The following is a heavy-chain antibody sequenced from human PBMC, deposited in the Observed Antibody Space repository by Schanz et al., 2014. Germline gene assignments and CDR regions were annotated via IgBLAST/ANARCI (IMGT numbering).Heavy chain of an antibody. V-gene: IGHV3-30-3*01. CDR2: ISNDGSIK. CDR1: GFIFSSYA. Sequence: GQLAESGGGVVQPGRSLRLSCAASGFIFSSYAMHWVRQAPGKGLEWVALISNDGSIKYYADSVEGRFTISRDNSRNTLYLQMNSLRTEDTAVYYCAKGMGYCSGGTCYDYYYYGLDVWGQGTTVTVSS. D-gene: IGHD2-15*01. CDR3: AKGMGYCSGGTCYDYYYYGLDV. J-gene: IGHJ6*02.